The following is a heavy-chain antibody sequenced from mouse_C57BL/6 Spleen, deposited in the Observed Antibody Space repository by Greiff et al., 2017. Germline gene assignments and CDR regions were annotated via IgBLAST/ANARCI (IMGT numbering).Heavy chain of an antibody. CDR3: ARDYSNYGDYFDY. CDR2: IDPSDSET. CDR1: GYTFTSYW. D-gene: IGHD2-5*01. V-gene: IGHV1-52*01. Sequence: QVQLQQPGAELVRPGSSVKLSCKASGYTFTSYWMHWVKQRPIQGLEWIGNIDPSDSETHYNQKFKDKATLTVDKSSSTAYMQLSSLTSEDSAVYYCARDYSNYGDYFDYWGQGTTLTVSS. J-gene: IGHJ2*01.